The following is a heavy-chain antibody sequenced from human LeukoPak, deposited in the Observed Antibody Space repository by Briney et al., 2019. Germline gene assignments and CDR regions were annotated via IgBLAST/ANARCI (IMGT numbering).Heavy chain of an antibody. D-gene: IGHD7-27*01. Sequence: SGTLSLTCAVSGGSISSSNWWSWVRQPPGKGLEWIGEIYHSGSTYYDPSLKSRVTISVDRSKNQFSLKLSSVTAADTAVYYCARANWGSGPDYWGQGTLVTVSS. J-gene: IGHJ4*02. CDR2: IYHSGST. CDR1: GGSISSSNW. V-gene: IGHV4-4*02. CDR3: ARANWGSGPDY.